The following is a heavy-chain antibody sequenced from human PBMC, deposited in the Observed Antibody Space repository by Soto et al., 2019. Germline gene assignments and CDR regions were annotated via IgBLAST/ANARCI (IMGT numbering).Heavy chain of an antibody. CDR2: ILVGGST. Sequence: GGSLRLSCAASGFICTSYDMSWVRQVPGKGLEWVSTILVGGSTYYADSVKGRFTISRDRSQNTVFLQMNSLTAGDTAVYYCAKATATGGGAFDICGQGTMVTVSS. V-gene: IGHV3-23*01. CDR3: AKATATGGGAFDI. CDR1: GFICTSYD. D-gene: IGHD2-8*02. J-gene: IGHJ3*02.